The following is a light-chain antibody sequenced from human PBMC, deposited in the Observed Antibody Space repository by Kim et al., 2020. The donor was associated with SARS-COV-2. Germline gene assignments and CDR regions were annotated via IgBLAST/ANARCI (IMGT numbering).Light chain of an antibody. Sequence: SPGERAPLSCRASQSVSCNYLAWYQQKPGQAPRLLFYGASSRATGIPDRFSGSGSGTDFTLTITRLEPEDFAVYYCQQYSSSPATFGQGTKVDIK. CDR1: QSVSCNY. CDR3: QQYSSSPAT. V-gene: IGKV3-20*01. CDR2: GAS. J-gene: IGKJ1*01.